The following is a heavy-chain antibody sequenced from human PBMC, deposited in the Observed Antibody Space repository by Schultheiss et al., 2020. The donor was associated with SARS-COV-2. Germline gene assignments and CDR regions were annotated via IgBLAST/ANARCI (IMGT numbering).Heavy chain of an antibody. V-gene: IGHV3-74*01. J-gene: IGHJ4*02. CDR3: AREEGFLDY. CDR1: GFTFSTYW. CDR2: INSDGSTT. Sequence: GGSLRLSCAASGFTFSTYWMHWVRQAPGKGLVWISRINSDGSTTSYADSVKGRFTISRDNAKNTLYLQMNSLRAEDTAVYYCAREEGFLDYWGQGTLVTVSS. D-gene: IGHD2-21*01.